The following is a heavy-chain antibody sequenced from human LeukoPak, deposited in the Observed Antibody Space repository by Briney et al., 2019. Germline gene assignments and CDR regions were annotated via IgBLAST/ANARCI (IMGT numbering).Heavy chain of an antibody. J-gene: IGHJ4*02. V-gene: IGHV1-69*06. CDR2: IIPIFGTA. Sequence: GASVKVSCKASGGTFSSYAISWVRQAPGQGLEWMGGIIPIFGTANYAQKFQGRVTITADKSTSTAYMELSSLRSEDTAVYYCARTEKWFGEPFYWGQGTLVTVSS. D-gene: IGHD3-10*01. CDR3: ARTEKWFGEPFY. CDR1: GGTFSSYA.